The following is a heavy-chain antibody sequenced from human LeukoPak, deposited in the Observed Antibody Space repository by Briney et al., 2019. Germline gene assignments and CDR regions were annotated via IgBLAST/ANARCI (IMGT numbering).Heavy chain of an antibody. CDR3: AKAGYYGSGSYQFDY. Sequence: GRSLRLSCAASGFTFSSYGMHWVRQAPGKGLEWVAVILYDGSNEYYADSVKGRFTISRDNSKNTLYLQMNSLRPEDTAVYYCAKAGYYGSGSYQFDYWGQGNLVTVSS. V-gene: IGHV3-30*18. CDR2: ILYDGSNE. J-gene: IGHJ4*02. D-gene: IGHD3-10*01. CDR1: GFTFSSYG.